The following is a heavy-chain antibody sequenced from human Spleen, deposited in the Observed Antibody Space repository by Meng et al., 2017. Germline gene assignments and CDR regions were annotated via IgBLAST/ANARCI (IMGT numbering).Heavy chain of an antibody. CDR1: GYTFTAYY. Sequence: ASVKVSCKASGYTFTAYYMHWVRQAPGQGLEWMGRINPYSGGTNYAEEFQGRVTMTRDTSISTAYMELTSLRSDDTAVYYCARDKRVYYYDSSGYYPWDSWGQGTLVTVSS. V-gene: IGHV1-2*06. CDR3: ARDKRVYYYDSSGYYPWDS. D-gene: IGHD3-22*01. J-gene: IGHJ4*02. CDR2: INPYSGGT.